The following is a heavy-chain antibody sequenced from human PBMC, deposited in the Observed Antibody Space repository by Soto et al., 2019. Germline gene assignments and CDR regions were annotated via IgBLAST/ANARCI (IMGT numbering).Heavy chain of an antibody. CDR2: IHDNGNT. D-gene: IGHD2-2*01. CDR1: GASISNYY. V-gene: IGHV4-59*01. Sequence: PSETLSLTCTVSGASISNYYWSWVRQPPGKGLEWIAYIHDNGNTNYNPSLTSRVTMSVDTSKNQFSLKLLSVTAADTAVYYCASFPCQRSSESCTSCCDFGQWGQGTLVTVSS. J-gene: IGHJ4*02. CDR3: ASFPCQRSSESCTSCCDFGQ.